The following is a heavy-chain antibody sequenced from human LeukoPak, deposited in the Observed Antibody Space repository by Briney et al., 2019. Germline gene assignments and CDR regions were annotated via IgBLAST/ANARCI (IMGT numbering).Heavy chain of an antibody. CDR1: GFTFSSYS. J-gene: IGHJ4*02. CDR2: ISSSSYI. V-gene: IGHV3-21*01. Sequence: GGSLRLSCAASGFTFSSYSMNWVRQAPGKGLEWVSSISSSSYIYYADSVKGRFTISRDNAKNSLYLQMNSLRAEDTAVYYCARVVGSGSYDYWGQGTLVTVSS. CDR3: ARVVGSGSYDY. D-gene: IGHD3-10*01.